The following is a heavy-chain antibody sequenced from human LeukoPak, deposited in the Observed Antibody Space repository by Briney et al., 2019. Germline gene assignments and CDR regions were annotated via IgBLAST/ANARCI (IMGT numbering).Heavy chain of an antibody. CDR1: GFTVSGST. D-gene: IGHD6-13*01. J-gene: IGHJ4*02. CDR2: IRSKVNNYAT. V-gene: IGHV3-73*01. Sequence: GGSLRLSCAASGFTVSGSTIHWVRQASGKGLEWVGRIRSKVNNYATAYAASVKGRFTIFRDDSKNTTYLQMSSLKTEDTAVYYCSSSSITAPGTSGYWGQGTLVTVSS. CDR3: SSSSITAPGTSGY.